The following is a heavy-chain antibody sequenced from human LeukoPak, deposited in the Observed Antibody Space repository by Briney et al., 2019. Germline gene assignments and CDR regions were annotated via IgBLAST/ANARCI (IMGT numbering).Heavy chain of an antibody. V-gene: IGHV4-39*02. CDR1: GGSISSSSYY. Sequence: SETLSLTCTVSGGSISSSSYYWGWIRQPPGKGLEWIGSIYYSGSTYYNPSLKSRVTISVDTSKNQFSLQLNSVTPEDTAVYYCARDASKVLWFGESGDNWFDPWGQGTLVTVSS. CDR2: IYYSGST. D-gene: IGHD3-10*01. J-gene: IGHJ5*02. CDR3: ARDASKVLWFGESGDNWFDP.